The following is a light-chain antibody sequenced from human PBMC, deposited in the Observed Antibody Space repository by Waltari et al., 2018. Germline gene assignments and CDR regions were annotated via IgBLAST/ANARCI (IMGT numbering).Light chain of an antibody. J-gene: IGKJ1*01. CDR3: QRYDSVPRT. CDR1: QGIDNF. Sequence: QMTQSPSSLSASVGDRVTITRRASQGIDNFLAWYQQKPGKVPRLLLYGAFTLQSGAPSRFSGSMSGTDFTLTITSLQPDDVATYYCQRYDSVPRTFGQGTKVEI. V-gene: IGKV1-27*01. CDR2: GAF.